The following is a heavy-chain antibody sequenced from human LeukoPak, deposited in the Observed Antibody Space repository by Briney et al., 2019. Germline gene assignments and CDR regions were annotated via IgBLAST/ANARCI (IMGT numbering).Heavy chain of an antibody. Sequence: GSLRLSCAASGFTFSSYGMHWVRQAPGKRLEWVAFIRYDGSNKYYADSVKGRFTISRDNSKNTLYLQMNSLRAEDTAVYYCAKDHYYYDSSGYYSHYWGQGTLVTVSS. D-gene: IGHD3-22*01. CDR2: IRYDGSNK. J-gene: IGHJ4*02. V-gene: IGHV3-30*02. CDR1: GFTFSSYG. CDR3: AKDHYYYDSSGYYSHY.